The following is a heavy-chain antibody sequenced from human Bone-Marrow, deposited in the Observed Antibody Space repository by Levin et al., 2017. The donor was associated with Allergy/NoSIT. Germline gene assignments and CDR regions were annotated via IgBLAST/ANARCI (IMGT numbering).Heavy chain of an antibody. J-gene: IGHJ4*02. CDR3: ARGAGWVFDY. CDR1: GFSFSDCW. D-gene: IGHD6-19*01. CDR2: IKQDGSED. V-gene: IGHV3-7*04. Sequence: SCVASGFSFSDCWMGWVRQAPGKGLEWVALIKQDGSEDYYVDSVQGRFSISRDNAKKSLYLQTNSLRVEDTALYYCARGAGWVFDYWGQGTLVTVSS.